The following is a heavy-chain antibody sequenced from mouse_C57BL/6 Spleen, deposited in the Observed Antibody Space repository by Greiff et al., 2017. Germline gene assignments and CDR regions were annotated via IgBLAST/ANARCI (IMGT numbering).Heavy chain of an antibody. J-gene: IGHJ2*01. Sequence: QVQLQQPGAELVKPGASVKMSCKASGYTFTSYWITWVKQRPGQGLEWIGDIYPGSGSTNYNEKFKSKARLTVDTSSSTAYRQRSSRTSEDSAVYYCARSDYGYDGFDYWGQGTTLTVSS. V-gene: IGHV1-55*01. D-gene: IGHD2-2*01. CDR1: GYTFTSYW. CDR3: ARSDYGYDGFDY. CDR2: IYPGSGST.